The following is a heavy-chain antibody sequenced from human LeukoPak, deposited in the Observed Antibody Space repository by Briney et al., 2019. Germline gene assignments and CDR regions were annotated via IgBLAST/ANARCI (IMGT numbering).Heavy chain of an antibody. CDR2: IYYSGST. CDR3: ARVAGYSSGWYGGYYFDY. CDR1: GGSISSSNW. D-gene: IGHD6-19*01. Sequence: SETLSLTCAVSGGSISSSNWWSCVRQPPGKGLEWIGGIYYSGSTYYNPSLKSRVTISVDTSKNQFSLKLSSVTAADTAVYYCARVAGYSSGWYGGYYFDYWGQGTLVTVSS. V-gene: IGHV4-4*02. J-gene: IGHJ4*02.